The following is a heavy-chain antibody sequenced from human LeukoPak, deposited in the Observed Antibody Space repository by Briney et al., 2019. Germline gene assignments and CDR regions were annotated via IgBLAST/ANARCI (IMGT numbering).Heavy chain of an antibody. Sequence: HPGGSLRLSCAASGFTFSSYEMNWVRQAPGKGLYWVSYISSSGSTIYYADSVKGRFTISRDNAKNSLYLQMNSLRAEDTAVYYCARSLRRYYYDSSGYYSNFDYWGQGTLVTVSS. CDR2: ISSSGSTI. D-gene: IGHD3-22*01. V-gene: IGHV3-48*03. CDR3: ARSLRRYYYDSSGYYSNFDY. J-gene: IGHJ4*02. CDR1: GFTFSSYE.